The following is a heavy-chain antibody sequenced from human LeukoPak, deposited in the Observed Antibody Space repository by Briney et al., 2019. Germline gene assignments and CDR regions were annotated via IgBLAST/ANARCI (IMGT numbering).Heavy chain of an antibody. Sequence: PGGSLRLSCAASGVPFSSYAMSWVRRAPGKGLVWVSAISGSGGSTYYADSVKGRFTISRDNSKNTLYLQMNSLRAEDTAVYYCAKGRTWIQLWFAYWGQGTLVIVSS. D-gene: IGHD5-18*01. V-gene: IGHV3-23*01. J-gene: IGHJ4*02. CDR1: GVPFSSYA. CDR2: ISGSGGST. CDR3: AKGRTWIQLWFAY.